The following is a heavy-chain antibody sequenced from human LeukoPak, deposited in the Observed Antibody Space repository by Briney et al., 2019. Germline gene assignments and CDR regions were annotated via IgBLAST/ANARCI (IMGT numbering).Heavy chain of an antibody. CDR3: ARDRESYYDILTGQIGTAYFDY. J-gene: IGHJ4*02. CDR2: ISSNGGST. Sequence: SGGSLRLSCGASGFTFSSYAMHWVRQAPGKGLEYVSAISSNGGSTYYANSVKGRFTIPRDNSKNTLYLQMGSLRAEDMAVYYCARDRESYYDILTGQIGTAYFDYWGQGTLVTDSS. D-gene: IGHD3-9*01. V-gene: IGHV3-64*01. CDR1: GFTFSSYA.